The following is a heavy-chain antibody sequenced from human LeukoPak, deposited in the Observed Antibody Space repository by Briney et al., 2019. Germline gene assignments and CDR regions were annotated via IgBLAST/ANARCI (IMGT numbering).Heavy chain of an antibody. CDR3: ARELNGYGYYFFDY. CDR2: ISGSGGST. Sequence: GSVRLSCAASGFTFSSYAMSWVRQAPGKGLEWVSAISGSGGSTYYADSVKGRFTISRDNAKNSLYLQMNGLGAEDTAVYYCARELNGYGYYFFDYWGPGTLVTVSS. V-gene: IGHV3-23*01. CDR1: GFTFSSYA. J-gene: IGHJ4*02. D-gene: IGHD3-16*01.